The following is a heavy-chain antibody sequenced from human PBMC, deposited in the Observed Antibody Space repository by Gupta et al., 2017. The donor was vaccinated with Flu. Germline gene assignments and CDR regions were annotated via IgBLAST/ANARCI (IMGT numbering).Heavy chain of an antibody. V-gene: IGHV4-31*03. Sequence: QVQLQESGPGLVKPSQTLSLTCTVSGGSISSGGSFWSWIRQHPGTGLEWIGYIYYSGSNYYNPSLKSRVTRSVDTSKNQCSLKLSSVTAADTAVDYCARFTSKYYDSSARRETYYFDYWGQGTLVTVAS. CDR3: ARFTSKYYDSSARRETYYFDY. D-gene: IGHD3-22*01. CDR1: GGSISSGGSF. J-gene: IGHJ4*02. CDR2: IYYSGSN.